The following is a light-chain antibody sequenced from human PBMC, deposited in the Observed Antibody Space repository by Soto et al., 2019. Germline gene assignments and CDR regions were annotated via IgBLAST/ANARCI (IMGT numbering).Light chain of an antibody. V-gene: IGKV1-33*01. CDR3: QQYENMPLT. J-gene: IGKJ4*01. CDR1: QDIRNS. Sequence: DIQMTQSPSSLSASVGDRVTITCQASQDIRNSLNWYQQKPGKAPNLLIFGASDLETGVPSRFSGSGSGTDLTFTISSLQHEDIATYYCQQYENMPLTFGGGTKVEIK. CDR2: GAS.